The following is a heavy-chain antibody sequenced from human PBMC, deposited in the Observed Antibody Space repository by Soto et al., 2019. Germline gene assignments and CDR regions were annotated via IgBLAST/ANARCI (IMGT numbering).Heavy chain of an antibody. D-gene: IGHD4-4*01. J-gene: IGHJ4*02. Sequence: QLQLQESGSGLVKPSQTLSLTCAVSGGSISSGGYSWSLIRQPPGKGLEWIGYIYHSGSTYYNPSLKSRITISIDRSKNQLSLKLSSVTAADTAVYYCARGMTTVTTLDYWGQGTLVTVSS. V-gene: IGHV4-30-2*01. CDR2: IYHSGST. CDR3: ARGMTTVTTLDY. CDR1: GGSISSGGYS.